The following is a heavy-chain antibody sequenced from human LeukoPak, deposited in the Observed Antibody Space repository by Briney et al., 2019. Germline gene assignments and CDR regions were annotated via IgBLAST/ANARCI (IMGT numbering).Heavy chain of an antibody. CDR2: IKTKSESYAT. Sequence: GGSLRLSCAASGFTFSGSDIHWVRQASGKGLERIGRIKTKSESYATAYVVSVTGRFTISRDDSKNTAFLQMNSLKTEDTAVYYCSRRMFTADWHLDLWGRGTLVTVS. J-gene: IGHJ2*01. CDR1: GFTFSGSD. CDR3: SRRMFTADWHLDL. D-gene: IGHD3-10*02. V-gene: IGHV3-73*01.